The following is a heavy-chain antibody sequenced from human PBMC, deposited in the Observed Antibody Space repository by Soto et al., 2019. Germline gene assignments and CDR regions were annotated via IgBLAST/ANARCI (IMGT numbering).Heavy chain of an antibody. V-gene: IGHV3-74*01. CDR3: ARGPRVSSTRTGAH. CDR1: GFTFSAYW. D-gene: IGHD6-6*01. Sequence: GGSLRLSCAVSGFTFSAYWMHWVRQVPGKGLTWVSRISDDGSTATYADSVKGRFIISRDNAKNTLYLEMNTLRADDSGLYYCARGPRVSSTRTGAHWGRGTLVTVSS. CDR2: ISDDGSTA. J-gene: IGHJ4*02.